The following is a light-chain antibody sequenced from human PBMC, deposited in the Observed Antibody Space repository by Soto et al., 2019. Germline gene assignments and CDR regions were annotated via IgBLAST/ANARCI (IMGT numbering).Light chain of an antibody. CDR2: DVS. Sequence: QSVLTQPASVSGSPGQSITISCTGTSRDVGGYNYVSWYQQHPGKAPKLMIYDVSNRPSGVSNRVSGSKSGNTASLTISGLQAEDEADYYCSSYTSSSTRVFGTGTKLTVL. CDR3: SSYTSSSTRV. J-gene: IGLJ1*01. V-gene: IGLV2-14*01. CDR1: SRDVGGYNY.